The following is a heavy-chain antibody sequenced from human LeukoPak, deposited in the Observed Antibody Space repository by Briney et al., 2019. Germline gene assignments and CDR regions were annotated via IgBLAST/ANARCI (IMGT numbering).Heavy chain of an antibody. Sequence: SETLSLTCTVSGGSISSYYWSWIRQLPGRGLEWIAYISDIGSINYNPSLKSRVTISLDTSKNQFSLKLSSVTAADTAVYYCAGHHPRNTVDFWGQGTLVTVSS. CDR1: GGSISSYY. CDR2: ISDIGSI. D-gene: IGHD2/OR15-2a*01. CDR3: AGHHPRNTVDF. V-gene: IGHV4-59*08. J-gene: IGHJ4*02.